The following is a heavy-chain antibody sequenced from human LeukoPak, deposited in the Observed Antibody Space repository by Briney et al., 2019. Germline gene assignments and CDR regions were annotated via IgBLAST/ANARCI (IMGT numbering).Heavy chain of an antibody. CDR3: AKRHCIGGACYSTY. D-gene: IGHD2-15*01. J-gene: IGHJ4*02. V-gene: IGHV3-23*01. CDR2: ITASGGNT. CDR1: GLVTGFSFSSYA. Sequence: PGGSLRLSCEVPGLVTGFSFSSYAMSWVRQVPGKGLEWVSVITASGGNTYYADSVKGRFTISRDNSKNTVYLQMNILRAADTAVYFCAKRHCIGGACYSTYWGQGALVTVSS.